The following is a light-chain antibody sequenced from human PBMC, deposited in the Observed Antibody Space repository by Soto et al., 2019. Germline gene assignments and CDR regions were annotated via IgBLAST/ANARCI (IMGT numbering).Light chain of an antibody. J-gene: IGKJ1*01. V-gene: IGKV1-5*01. CDR1: QSISSW. Sequence: DIQVTQSPSTLSASVGDRVTITCLASQSISSWLAWYQQKPGKAPKLLIYDASSLESGVPSRFSGSGSGTEFTLTISSLQPDDFATYYCQQYNTYPWTSGQRTMVDVK. CDR2: DAS. CDR3: QQYNTYPWT.